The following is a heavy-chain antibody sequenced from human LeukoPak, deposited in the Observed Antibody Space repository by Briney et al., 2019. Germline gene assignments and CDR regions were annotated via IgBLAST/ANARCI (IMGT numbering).Heavy chain of an antibody. J-gene: IGHJ6*03. CDR2: IYPSGST. D-gene: IGHD1-26*01. Sequence: SETLSLTCIVSGGSLNNYYWSWIRQSAGKGLEWIGRIYPSGSTNYNPSLRSRVTMSLDTSKSQISLKLTSVTGADTAVYFCARGVGAPTVLYYYYMDVWGKGTTVTVSS. V-gene: IGHV4-4*07. CDR3: ARGVGAPTVLYYYYMDV. CDR1: GGSLNNYY.